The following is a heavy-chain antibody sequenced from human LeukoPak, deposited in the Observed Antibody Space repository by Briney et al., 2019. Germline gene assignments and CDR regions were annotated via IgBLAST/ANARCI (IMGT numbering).Heavy chain of an antibody. J-gene: IGHJ6*04. CDR1: GGTFSSYA. V-gene: IGHV1-69*05. CDR3: ARDTGPRYSYGGVYMDV. CDR2: IIPIFGTA. D-gene: IGHD5-18*01. Sequence: GASVTVSCKASGGTFSSYAISWVRQAPGQGLEWMGGIIPIFGTANYAQKFQGRVTITTDESTSTAYMELSSLRSDDTAVYYCARDTGPRYSYGGVYMDVWGKGTTVTVSS.